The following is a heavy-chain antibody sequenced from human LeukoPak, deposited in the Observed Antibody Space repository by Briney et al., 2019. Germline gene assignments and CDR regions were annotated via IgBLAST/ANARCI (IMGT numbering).Heavy chain of an antibody. CDR1: GFTFSSYW. V-gene: IGHV3-74*01. CDR2: INSDGSST. Sequence: PGGSPRLSCAASGFTFSSYWMHWVRQAPGKGLVWVSRINSDGSSTSYADSVKGRFTISRDNAKNTLYLQMNSLRAEDTAVYYCARDHVSTPYAFDIWGQGTMVTASS. D-gene: IGHD5/OR15-5a*01. J-gene: IGHJ3*02. CDR3: ARDHVSTPYAFDI.